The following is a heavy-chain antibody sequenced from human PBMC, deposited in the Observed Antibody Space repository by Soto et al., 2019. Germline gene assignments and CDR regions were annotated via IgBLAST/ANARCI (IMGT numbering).Heavy chain of an antibody. J-gene: IGHJ4*02. CDR2: IIPIFGTA. CDR3: ARDRFGDYFVY. CDR1: GGTFSIYA. Sequence: SVKVSCKDSGGTFSIYAISWVRQAPGQGLEWMGGIIPIFGTANYAQKFQGRVTITADESTSTAYMELSSLRSEDTAVYYCARDRFGDYFVYWGQGTLVTVSS. V-gene: IGHV1-69*13. D-gene: IGHD3-3*01.